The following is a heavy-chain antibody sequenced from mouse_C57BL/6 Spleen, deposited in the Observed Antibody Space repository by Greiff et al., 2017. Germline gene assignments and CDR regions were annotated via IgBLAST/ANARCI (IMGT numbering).Heavy chain of an antibody. D-gene: IGHD1-1*01. CDR2: INPNNGGT. Sequence: EVQLQQSGPELVKPGASVKIPCKASGYTFTDYNMDWVKQSHGKSLEWIGDINPNNGGTIYNQKFKGKATLTVDKSSSTAYMELRSLTSEDTAVYYCARKGITTVELWYFDVWGTGTTVTVSS. V-gene: IGHV1-18*01. CDR1: GYTFTDYN. J-gene: IGHJ1*03. CDR3: ARKGITTVELWYFDV.